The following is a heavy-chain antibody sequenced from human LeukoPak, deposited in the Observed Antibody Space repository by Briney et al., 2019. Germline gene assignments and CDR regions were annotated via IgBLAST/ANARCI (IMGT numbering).Heavy chain of an antibody. V-gene: IGHV3-74*01. J-gene: IGHJ4*02. CDR2: ISDDGGHT. Sequence: GGSLRLSCAASGFTFSSYWMHWVRQAPGKGLVWVSRISDDGGHTFHADSVKGRFAMSRDNSKNTLYLQMNSLRAEDTGVYYCARVTGGYNLVDYWGQGTLVTVSS. D-gene: IGHD5-24*01. CDR3: ARVTGGYNLVDY. CDR1: GFTFSSYW.